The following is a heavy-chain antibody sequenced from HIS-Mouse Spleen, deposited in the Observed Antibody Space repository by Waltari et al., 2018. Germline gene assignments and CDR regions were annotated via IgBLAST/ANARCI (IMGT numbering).Heavy chain of an antibody. CDR1: GYTFTGYY. J-gene: IGHJ3*02. CDR2: INPNSGGT. CDR3: AREGVATPGAFDI. D-gene: IGHD5-12*01. Sequence: QVQLVQSGAEVKKPGASVKVSCKASGYTFTGYYMHWVRQAPGQGLEWMGWINPNSGGTNYAQKVQGRVTMTRDTSISTAYMELSRLRSDDTAVYYCAREGVATPGAFDIWGQGTMVTVSS. V-gene: IGHV1-2*02.